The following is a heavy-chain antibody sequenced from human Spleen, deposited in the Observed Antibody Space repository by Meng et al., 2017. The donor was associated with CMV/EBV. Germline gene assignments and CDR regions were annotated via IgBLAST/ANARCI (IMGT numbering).Heavy chain of an antibody. V-gene: IGHV1-2*02. J-gene: IGHJ4*02. Sequence: KGYDKHWGRPGPREGVGWMGWINPSRGGTNCTQGLQGRETMARDTSISAAYMELHRLTSDDTAVYYCARPRYCSDTSCSYFDAWGRGTLVTVSS. D-gene: IGHD2-2*01. CDR3: ARPRYCSDTSCSYFDA. CDR1: KGYD. CDR2: INPSRGGT.